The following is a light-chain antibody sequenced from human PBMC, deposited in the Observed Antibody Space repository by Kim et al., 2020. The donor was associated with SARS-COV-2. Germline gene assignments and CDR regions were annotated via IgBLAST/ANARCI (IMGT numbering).Light chain of an antibody. CDR2: EAS. V-gene: IGKV1-33*01. CDR1: QDIDKS. Sequence: DIQMTQSPSSLSASVGDRVTITCQATQDIDKSLIWYQQKRGEAPKLLIYEASKLQSGVPSRFSGGGSGTHFTFTVSSLEPEDIATYYCQQYENIPLTFGGGTKVEIK. J-gene: IGKJ4*01. CDR3: QQYENIPLT.